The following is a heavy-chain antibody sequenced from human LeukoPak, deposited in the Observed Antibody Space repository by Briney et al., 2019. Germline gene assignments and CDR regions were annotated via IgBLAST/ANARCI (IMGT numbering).Heavy chain of an antibody. Sequence: GASVKVSCKASGYIFTSYGITWVRQAPGQGLEWMGWISTYNGDTNYAQNLQGRVTMTTDTFTSTAYMDLRSLRSDDTAVYYCARDTGSSPGDYWGQGTLVTVSS. D-gene: IGHD1-26*01. CDR2: ISTYNGDT. CDR1: GYIFTSYG. V-gene: IGHV1-18*01. CDR3: ARDTGSSPGDY. J-gene: IGHJ4*02.